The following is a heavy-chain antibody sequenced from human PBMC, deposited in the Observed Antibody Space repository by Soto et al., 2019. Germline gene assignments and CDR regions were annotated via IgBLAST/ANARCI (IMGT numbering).Heavy chain of an antibody. Sequence: SVKVSFTASGYMFTGYYIHWVRQAPGQGLEWMGWINPKSVGTKYAEKFQGRVSMTGDTSITTAYMELSSLRSDDTAVYYCATDRVAFDLWGQGTKVTV. J-gene: IGHJ3*01. CDR1: GYMFTGYY. V-gene: IGHV1-2*02. CDR3: ATDRVAFDL. CDR2: INPKSVGT. D-gene: IGHD3-22*01.